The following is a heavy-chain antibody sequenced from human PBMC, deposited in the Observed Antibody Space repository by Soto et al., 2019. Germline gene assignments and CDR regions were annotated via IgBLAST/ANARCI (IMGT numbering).Heavy chain of an antibody. D-gene: IGHD6-6*01. CDR1: GFSLSTSGVD. CDR3: AHRRPYSNSPEYFFDY. J-gene: IGHJ4*02. CDR2: IYWDDDK. Sequence: QITLKAAGPTLVKPTQTLTLTCNFSGFSLSTSGVDVGWIRQPPGKALEWLALIYWDDDKRYSPSLKRRLTITKDTSTNQVGLTMTNMDPLDTATYYCAHRRPYSNSPEYFFDYWGQGTLVTVS. V-gene: IGHV2-5*02.